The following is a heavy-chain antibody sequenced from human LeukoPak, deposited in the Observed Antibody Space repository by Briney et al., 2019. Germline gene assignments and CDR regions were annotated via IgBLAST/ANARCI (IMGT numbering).Heavy chain of an antibody. CDR3: AREAAAGLDY. CDR2: IIPIFGSA. CDR1: GGTFSSYA. Sequence: GASVKVSFKGSGGTFSSYAISWVRQAPGQGLEWMGGIIPIFGSANYAQKFQGRVTITTNKSTSTAYIELSSLRSEDTAVYYCAREAAAGLDYWGQGTLVTVSS. V-gene: IGHV1-69*05. J-gene: IGHJ4*02. D-gene: IGHD6-13*01.